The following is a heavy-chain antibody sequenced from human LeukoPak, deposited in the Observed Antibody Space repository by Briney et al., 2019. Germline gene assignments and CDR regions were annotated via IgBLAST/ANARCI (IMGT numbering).Heavy chain of an antibody. CDR1: GYTFTGYH. Sequence: ASVKVSCKASGYTFTGYHMHWVRQAPGQGLEWMGIINPSGGSTSYAQKFQGRVTMTRDMSTSTVYMELSSLRSEDTAVYYCARDWQSYGNDYWGQGTLVTVSS. J-gene: IGHJ4*02. CDR3: ARDWQSYGNDY. D-gene: IGHD5-18*01. V-gene: IGHV1-46*01. CDR2: INPSGGST.